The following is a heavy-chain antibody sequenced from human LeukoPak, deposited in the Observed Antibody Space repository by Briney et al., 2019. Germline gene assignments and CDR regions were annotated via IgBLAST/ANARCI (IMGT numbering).Heavy chain of an antibody. D-gene: IGHD3-22*01. J-gene: IGHJ4*02. Sequence: SETLSLTCGVYGGSFSGYYWTWIRQPPGKGLEWIGEINHSGNANYDPSLKSRVTMLVDTSKNQFSLHLSSVTAADTAIHYCARKTGYYYHPCDYWGQGNLVTVSS. CDR2: INHSGNA. V-gene: IGHV4-34*01. CDR1: GGSFSGYY. CDR3: ARKTGYYYHPCDY.